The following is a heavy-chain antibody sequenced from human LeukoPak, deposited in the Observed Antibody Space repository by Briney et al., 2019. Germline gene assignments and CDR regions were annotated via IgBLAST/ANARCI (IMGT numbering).Heavy chain of an antibody. CDR2: TYYRSKWYN. CDR3: AGEEVVEPGTHYFGMDV. CDR1: GDRVSSNSAA. V-gene: IGHV6-1*01. Sequence: SQTLSLTCAISGDRVSSNSAAWNWIRQSPSRGLEWLGGTYYRSKWYNDYAGSVKSRIIINADTSKNQFSLQLNSVTPEDTAVYYCAGEEVVEPGTHYFGMDVWGQGTTVTVSS. D-gene: IGHD2-15*01. J-gene: IGHJ6*02.